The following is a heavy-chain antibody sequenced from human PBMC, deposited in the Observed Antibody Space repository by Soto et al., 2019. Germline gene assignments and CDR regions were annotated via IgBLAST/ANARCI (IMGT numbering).Heavy chain of an antibody. CDR3: AKDIVATAYYYYYYMDV. CDR2: ISWNSGSI. CDR1: GFTFDDYA. D-gene: IGHD5-12*01. J-gene: IGHJ6*03. Sequence: LRLSCAASGFTFDDYAMHWVRQAPGKGLEWVSGISWNSGSIGYADSVKGRFTISRDNAKNSLYLQMNSLRAEDTALYYCAKDIVATAYYYYYYMDVWGKGTTVTVSS. V-gene: IGHV3-9*01.